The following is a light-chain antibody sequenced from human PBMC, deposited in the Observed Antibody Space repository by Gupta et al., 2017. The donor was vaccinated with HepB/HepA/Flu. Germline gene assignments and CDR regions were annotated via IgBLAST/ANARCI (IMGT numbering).Light chain of an antibody. CDR2: DVS. V-gene: IGLV2-14*01. J-gene: IGLJ3*02. Sequence: QSALTQPASVSGSPGQSITISCTGTSSDVGGYNYVSWYQQHPGKAPKLMIYDVSNRPSGVSNRFSGSKSGSTASLTISGLQAEDEADYYCSSYTSSSGWVFGGGTKLTVL. CDR3: SSYTSSSGWV. CDR1: SSDVGGYNY.